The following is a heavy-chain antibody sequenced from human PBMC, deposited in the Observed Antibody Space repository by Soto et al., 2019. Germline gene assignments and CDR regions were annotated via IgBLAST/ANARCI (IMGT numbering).Heavy chain of an antibody. D-gene: IGHD3-16*01. CDR3: ARQDYHDYVWGRVPNWFDP. J-gene: IGHJ5*02. V-gene: IGHV4-59*08. CDR1: GGSVSSYY. Sequence: SETLSLTCTVSGGSVSSYYWSWIRQPPGKGLEWIGYIYNSGSTNYNPSLKSRVTISVDTSKNQFSLKLSSVTAADTAVYYCARQDYHDYVWGRVPNWFDPRGQGTLVTVSS. CDR2: IYNSGST.